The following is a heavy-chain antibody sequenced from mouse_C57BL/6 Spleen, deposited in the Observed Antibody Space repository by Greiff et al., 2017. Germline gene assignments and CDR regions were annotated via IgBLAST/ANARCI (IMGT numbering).Heavy chain of an antibody. CDR1: GFTFSDYG. D-gene: IGHD1-1*01. V-gene: IGHV5-17*01. Sequence: EVHLVESGGGLVKPGGSLKLSCAASGFTFSDYGMHWVRQAPEKGLEWVAYISSGSSTIYYADTVKGRFTISRDNAKNTLFLHMTSLRSEDTAMYYCARRYYGSSRYWYFDDWGTGTTVTVSS. CDR2: ISSGSSTI. CDR3: ARRYYGSSRYWYFDD. J-gene: IGHJ1*03.